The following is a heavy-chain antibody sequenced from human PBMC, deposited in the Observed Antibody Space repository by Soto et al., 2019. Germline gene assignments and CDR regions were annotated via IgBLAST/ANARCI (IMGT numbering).Heavy chain of an antibody. CDR2: ISPLFSTT. V-gene: IGHV1-69*01. CDR3: AASSSVAAAGYFKL. D-gene: IGHD6-13*01. Sequence: QVQLVQSGAEVTEPVSSVKVSCKATGDLFNNYAFNWVRQAPGHGLEWMGRISPLFSTTNYAQKFQGRVTIGADELTTIVYLEVSNLESEATAMYYCAASSSVAAAGYFKLWGQGTLVTVSP. CDR1: GDLFNNYA. J-gene: IGHJ4*02.